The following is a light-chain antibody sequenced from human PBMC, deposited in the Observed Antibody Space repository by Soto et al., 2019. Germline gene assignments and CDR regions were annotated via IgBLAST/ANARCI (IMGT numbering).Light chain of an antibody. CDR3: SSYTSSSNVV. J-gene: IGLJ2*01. CDR1: SSDVGGYNY. V-gene: IGLV2-14*04. CDR2: DVS. Sequence: PGQSVTISCTGTSSDVGGYNYVSWYQQHPGKAPKLMIYDVSNRPSGVSNRFSGSKSGNTASLTISGLQAEDEADYYCSSYTSSSNVVFGGGTQLTVL.